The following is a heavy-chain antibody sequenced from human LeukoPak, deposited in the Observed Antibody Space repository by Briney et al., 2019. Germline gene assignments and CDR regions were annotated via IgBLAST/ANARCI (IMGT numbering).Heavy chain of an antibody. D-gene: IGHD4-17*01. CDR2: IIPTLGIA. V-gene: IGHV1-69*04. CDR1: GGTFSSYA. CDR3: ARDRGDYSFAEDY. Sequence: SVKVSCKASGGTFSSYAISWVRQAPGQGLEWMGRIIPTLGIANYAQKFQGRVTITADKSTSTAYMELSSLRSEDTAVYYCARDRGDYSFAEDYWGQGTLVTVSS. J-gene: IGHJ4*02.